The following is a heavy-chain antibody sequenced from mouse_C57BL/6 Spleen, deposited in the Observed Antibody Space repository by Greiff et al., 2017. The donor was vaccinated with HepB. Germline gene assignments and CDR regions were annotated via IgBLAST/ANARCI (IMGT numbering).Heavy chain of an antibody. CDR3: AREGDYYSKDY. J-gene: IGHJ2*01. CDR2: INPGSGGT. D-gene: IGHD2-5*01. V-gene: IGHV1-54*01. Sequence: QVQLQQSGAELVRPGTSVKVSCKASGYAFTNYLIEWVKQRPGQGLEWIGVINPGSGGTNYNEKFKGKATLTADKSSSTAYMQLSSLTSEDSAVYFCAREGDYYSKDYWGQGTTLTVSS. CDR1: GYAFTNYL.